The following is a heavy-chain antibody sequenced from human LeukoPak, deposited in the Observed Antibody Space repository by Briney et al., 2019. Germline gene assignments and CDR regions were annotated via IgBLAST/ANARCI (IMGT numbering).Heavy chain of an antibody. V-gene: IGHV3-74*01. CDR3: ARGADSGYSSDN. Sequence: PGGSLRLSCAASGFTVGSNYMTWVRQAPGKGLVWVSRINSDGRSTNYADSVKGRFTISRDNAKNTLYLQMNSLRAEDTAVYYCARGADSGYSSDNWGQGTVVSVSS. J-gene: IGHJ4*02. CDR2: INSDGRST. D-gene: IGHD3-9*01. CDR1: GFTVGSNY.